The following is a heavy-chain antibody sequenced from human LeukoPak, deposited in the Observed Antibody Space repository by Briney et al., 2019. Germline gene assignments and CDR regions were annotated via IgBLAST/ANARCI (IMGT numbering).Heavy chain of an antibody. D-gene: IGHD1-26*01. V-gene: IGHV1-2*02. CDR3: ARYPPQRSRGGASGEYFQH. CDR1: GYTFTSYG. Sequence: ASVKVSCKASGYTFTSYGISWVRQAPGQGLEWMGWINPNSGGTNYAQKFQGRVTMTRDTSISTAYMELSRLRSDDTAVYYCARYPPQRSRGGASGEYFQHWGQGTLVTVSS. J-gene: IGHJ1*01. CDR2: INPNSGGT.